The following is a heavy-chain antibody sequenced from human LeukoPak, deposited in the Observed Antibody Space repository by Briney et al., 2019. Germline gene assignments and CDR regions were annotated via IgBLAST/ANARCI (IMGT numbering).Heavy chain of an antibody. CDR1: GGTFSSYA. CDR3: ARSPLLIAAAGGGWFDP. J-gene: IGHJ5*02. CDR2: IIPIFGTA. D-gene: IGHD6-13*01. Sequence: SVKVSCKASGGTFSSYAISWVRQAPGQGLEWMGRIIPIFGTANYAQKFQGRVTITADKSTSTAFMELSSLRSEDTAVYYCARSPLLIAAAGGGWFDPWGQGTLVTVSS. V-gene: IGHV1-69*06.